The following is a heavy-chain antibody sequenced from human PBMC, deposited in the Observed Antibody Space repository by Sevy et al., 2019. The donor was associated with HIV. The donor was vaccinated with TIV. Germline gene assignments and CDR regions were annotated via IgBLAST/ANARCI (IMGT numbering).Heavy chain of an antibody. Sequence: ASVKVSCKASGGTFSSYAISWVRQAPGQGLEWMGGIIPIFGTANYAQKFQGRVTITADESTSTAYMELSSLRFEDTAVYYCARSDPRYCSSTSCTEWWFDPWGQGTLVTVSS. CDR2: IIPIFGTA. J-gene: IGHJ5*02. CDR1: GGTFSSYA. V-gene: IGHV1-69*13. D-gene: IGHD2-2*01. CDR3: ARSDPRYCSSTSCTEWWFDP.